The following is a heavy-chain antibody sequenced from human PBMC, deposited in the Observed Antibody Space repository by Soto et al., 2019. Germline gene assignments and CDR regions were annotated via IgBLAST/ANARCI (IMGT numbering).Heavy chain of an antibody. J-gene: IGHJ4*01. D-gene: IGHD3-10*01. V-gene: IGHV3-30*18. CDR3: AKDCGSGSYSNIFYFDY. CDR1: GFTFSSYG. Sequence: GGSLRLSCAASGFTFSSYGMHWVRQAPGKGLEWVAVISYDGSNKYYADSVKGRFTISRDNSKNTLYLQMNSLRAEDTAVYYCAKDCGSGSYSNIFYFDYWGQGTLVTVSS. CDR2: ISYDGSNK.